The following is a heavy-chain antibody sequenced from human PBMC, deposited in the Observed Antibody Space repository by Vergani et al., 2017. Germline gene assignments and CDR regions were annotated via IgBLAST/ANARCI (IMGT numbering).Heavy chain of an antibody. CDR1: GFTFSSYS. J-gene: IGHJ5*02. V-gene: IGHV3-21*01. Sequence: ELQLVESGGGLVKPGGSLRLSCAASGFTFSSYSMNWVRQAPGKGLEWVSSISSSSSYIYYADSVKGRFTISRDNAKNSLYLQMNSLRAEDTAVYYCSRDSRDSSGYYYDWFDPWGQGTLVTVSS. CDR3: SRDSRDSSGYYYDWFDP. D-gene: IGHD3-22*01. CDR2: ISSSSSYI.